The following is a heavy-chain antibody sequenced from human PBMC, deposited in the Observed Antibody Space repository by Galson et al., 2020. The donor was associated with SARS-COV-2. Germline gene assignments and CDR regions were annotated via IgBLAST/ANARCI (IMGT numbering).Heavy chain of an antibody. CDR3: AKDLVSYDSSNFDY. D-gene: IGHD3-22*01. V-gene: IGHV3-30*02. Sequence: GESLKISCAASGFTFSSYGMHWVRQAPGTGLEWVAFIRYDGSNKYYADSVKGRFTISRDNSKNTLYLQMNSLRAEDTAVYYCAKDLVSYDSSNFDYWGQGTLVTVSS. J-gene: IGHJ4*02. CDR2: IRYDGSNK. CDR1: GFTFSSYG.